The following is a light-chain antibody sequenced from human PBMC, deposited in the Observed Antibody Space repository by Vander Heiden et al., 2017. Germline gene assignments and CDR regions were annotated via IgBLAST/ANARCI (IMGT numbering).Light chain of an antibody. CDR3: QQANSFPYT. CDR1: QGISSG. V-gene: IGKV1-12*01. J-gene: IGKJ2*01. CDR2: AAS. Sequence: DIQMTQSPSSVSASVGDRVTITCTASQGISSGLGWYQQRPGKAPKLLILAASSLQSGVPSRFSGSGSGTDFTLTISSLQPEDFATYYCQQANSFPYTFGQGTELEIK.